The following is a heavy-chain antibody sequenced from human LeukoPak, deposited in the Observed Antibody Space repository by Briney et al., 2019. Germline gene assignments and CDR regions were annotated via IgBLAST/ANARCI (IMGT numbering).Heavy chain of an antibody. V-gene: IGHV3-23*01. CDR2: ISGSGGST. CDR1: GFTFSSYA. D-gene: IGHD1-26*01. J-gene: IGHJ4*02. CDR3: AKDRYSRSYYLEYFDY. Sequence: GGSLRLSCAASGFTFSSYAMSWVRQAPGKGLEWVSAISGSGGSTYYADSVKGRFTISRDNSKNTLYLQMNSLRAEDTAVYYCAKDRYSRSYYLEYFDYWGQGTLVTVSS.